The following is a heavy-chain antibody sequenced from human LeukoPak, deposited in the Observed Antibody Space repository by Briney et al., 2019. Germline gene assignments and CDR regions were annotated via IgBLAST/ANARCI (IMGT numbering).Heavy chain of an antibody. CDR2: ISSSGSTI. CDR3: ARDKYYYDSSGLWGY. D-gene: IGHD3-22*01. J-gene: IGHJ4*02. V-gene: IGHV3-11*04. CDR1: GFTFSDYY. Sequence: GGSLRLSCAASGFTFSDYYMSWIRQAPGKGLEWVSYISSSGSTIYYADSVKGRFTISRDNAKNSLYLQMNSLRAEGTAVYYCARDKYYYDSSGLWGYWGQGTLVTVSS.